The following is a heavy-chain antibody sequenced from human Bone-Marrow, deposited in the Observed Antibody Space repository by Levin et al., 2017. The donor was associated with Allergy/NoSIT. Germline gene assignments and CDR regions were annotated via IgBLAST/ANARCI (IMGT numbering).Heavy chain of an antibody. J-gene: IGHJ5*02. CDR1: GFTFSSYA. D-gene: IGHD2-2*01. V-gene: IGHV3-23*01. CDR3: AKDVSAGPVVPAPSNWFDP. Sequence: GGSLRLSCAASGFTFSSYAMSWVRQAPGKGLEWVSAISGSGGSTYYADSVKGRFTISRDNSKNTLYLQMNSLRAEDTAVYYCAKDVSAGPVVPAPSNWFDPWGQGTLVTVSS. CDR2: ISGSGGST.